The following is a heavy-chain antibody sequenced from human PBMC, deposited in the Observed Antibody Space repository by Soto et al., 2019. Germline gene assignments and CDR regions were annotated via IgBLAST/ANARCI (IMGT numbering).Heavy chain of an antibody. D-gene: IGHD5-18*01. J-gene: IGHJ3*02. CDR2: IYRGGGT. V-gene: IGHV3-53*01. CDR1: GLSVTANY. Sequence: EVQLVESGGGLIQPGGSLRLICAASGLSVTANYMTWVRQAPGKGLEWLSIIYRGGGTYYADSLKGRAIISRDGSRNMVFLQMNNLTAEDAGVYYCARRDDSETFDIWGRGTAVNVSS. CDR3: ARRDDSETFDI.